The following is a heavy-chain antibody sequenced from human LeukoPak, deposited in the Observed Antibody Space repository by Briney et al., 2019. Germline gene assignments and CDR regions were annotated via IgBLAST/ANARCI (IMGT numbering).Heavy chain of an antibody. J-gene: IGHJ4*02. D-gene: IGHD1-26*01. Sequence: GGSLRLSCAASGFTFSTYAMTWVRQAPGKGLEWVSAISAGGGSTYYADSVKGRFAISRDNSKNTLFLQMNSLRAEGTAVYYCAKDYVGVASIDYWGQGTLVTVSS. CDR3: AKDYVGVASIDY. V-gene: IGHV3-23*01. CDR1: GFTFSTYA. CDR2: ISAGGGST.